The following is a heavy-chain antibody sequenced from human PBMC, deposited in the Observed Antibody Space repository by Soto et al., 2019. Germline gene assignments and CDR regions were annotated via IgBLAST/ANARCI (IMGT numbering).Heavy chain of an antibody. D-gene: IGHD6-19*01. CDR3: ARRYSSAFDY. J-gene: IGHJ4*02. Sequence: SETLSLTCTVSGGCISSYYWSWIRQPPGKGLEWIGYIYYSGSTNYNPSLKSRVTISVDTSKNQFSLKLSSVTAADTAVYYCARRYSSAFDYWGPGTLVTVSS. CDR1: GGCISSYY. CDR2: IYYSGST. V-gene: IGHV4-59*08.